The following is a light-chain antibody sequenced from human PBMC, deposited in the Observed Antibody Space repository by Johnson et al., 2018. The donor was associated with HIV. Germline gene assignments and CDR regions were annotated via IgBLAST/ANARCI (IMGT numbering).Light chain of an antibody. CDR3: GTWDSSLSAGEV. Sequence: QSVLTQPPSVSAAPGQKVTISCSGSSSNIGNNYVSWYQQLPGTAPKLLIYDNNKRPSGIPDRFSGSKSCTSATLGITGLQTGDEADYYCGTWDSSLSAGEVFGTGTKVTVL. J-gene: IGLJ1*01. CDR1: SSNIGNNY. CDR2: DNN. V-gene: IGLV1-51*01.